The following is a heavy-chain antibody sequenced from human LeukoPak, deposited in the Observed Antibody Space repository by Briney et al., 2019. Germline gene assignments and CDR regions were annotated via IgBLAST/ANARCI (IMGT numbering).Heavy chain of an antibody. CDR1: GGSTSSYY. V-gene: IGHV4-59*01. CDR2: IYYSGST. CDR3: ARVAEVWPLYYYYYMDV. D-gene: IGHD2-8*01. Sequence: PSETLSLTCTVSGGSTSSYYWSWIRQPPGKGLEWLGYIYYSGSTNYNPSLKSRVTISVDTSKNQFSLKLSSVTAADTAVYYCARVAEVWPLYYYYYMDVWGKGTTVTVSS. J-gene: IGHJ6*03.